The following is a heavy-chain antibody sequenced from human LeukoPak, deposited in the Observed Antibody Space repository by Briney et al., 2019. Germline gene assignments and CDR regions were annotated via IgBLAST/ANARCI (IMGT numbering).Heavy chain of an antibody. Sequence: PSETLPLTCTVSGGSISSSSYYWGWIRQPPGKGLEWIGSIYYSGSTYYNASLKSRVTISVDTSKNQFSLTLSSVTAADTAAYYCSATRRVLYYDSSRLDYWGQGTLVTVSS. CDR1: GGSISSSSYY. V-gene: IGHV4-39*03. CDR2: IYYSGST. CDR3: SATRRVLYYDSSRLDY. D-gene: IGHD3-22*01. J-gene: IGHJ4*02.